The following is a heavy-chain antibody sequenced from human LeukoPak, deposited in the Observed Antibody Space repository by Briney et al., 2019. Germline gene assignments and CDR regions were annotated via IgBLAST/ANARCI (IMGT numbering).Heavy chain of an antibody. CDR1: GFTVSSNY. V-gene: IGHV3-53*01. CDR2: IYSGGST. D-gene: IGHD2-2*01. J-gene: IGHJ5*02. Sequence: QTGGSLRLSCAASGFTVSSNYMSWVRQAPGKGLEWVSVIYSGGSTYYADSVKGRFTISRDNSKNTLYLQMNSLRAEDAAVYYCARRRRYCSSTSCYDWFDPWGQGTLVTVSS. CDR3: ARRRRYCSSTSCYDWFDP.